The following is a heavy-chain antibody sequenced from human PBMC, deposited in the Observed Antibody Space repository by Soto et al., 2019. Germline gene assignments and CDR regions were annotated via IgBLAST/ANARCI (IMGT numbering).Heavy chain of an antibody. V-gene: IGHV4-59*01. J-gene: IGHJ6*02. D-gene: IGHD1-26*01. CDR1: GGSISSYY. Sequence: SETLSLTCTVSGGSISSYYWSWIRQPPGKGLEWIGYIYYSGSTNYNPSLKSRVTISVDTSKNQFSLKLSSVTAADTAVYYCARDVRRVGATTNYYYGMDVWGQGTTVTVSS. CDR3: ARDVRRVGATTNYYYGMDV. CDR2: IYYSGST.